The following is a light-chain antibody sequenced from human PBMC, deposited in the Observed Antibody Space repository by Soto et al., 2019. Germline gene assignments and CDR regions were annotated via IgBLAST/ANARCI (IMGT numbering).Light chain of an antibody. J-gene: IGLJ1*01. CDR2: EVS. V-gene: IGLV2-14*01. CDR1: SSDVGGYNY. Sequence: QSALTQPASVSGSTGPSITLSCTGTSSDVGGYNYVSWYQQHPGKDPKLIIYEVSNRPSGVSNRFSGSNSGNTASLTISGLQAEDEADYYCKSYTSKSTGVVGTGTKLTVL. CDR3: KSYTSKSTGV.